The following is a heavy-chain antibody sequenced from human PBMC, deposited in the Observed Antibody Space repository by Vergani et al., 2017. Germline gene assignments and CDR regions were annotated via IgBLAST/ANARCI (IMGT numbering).Heavy chain of an antibody. CDR1: GGSISSGGYS. D-gene: IGHD6-19*01. CDR3: AREDAQYSSGWGYYFDY. J-gene: IGHJ4*02. V-gene: IGHV4-30-2*01. Sequence: QLQLQESGSGLVKPSQTLSLTCAVSGGSISSGGYSWSWIRQPPGKGLEWIGYIYHSGSTYYNPSLKSRVTISVDRSKNQFSLRLSAVTAADTAVYYCAREDAQYSSGWGYYFDYWGQGTLVTVSS. CDR2: IYHSGST.